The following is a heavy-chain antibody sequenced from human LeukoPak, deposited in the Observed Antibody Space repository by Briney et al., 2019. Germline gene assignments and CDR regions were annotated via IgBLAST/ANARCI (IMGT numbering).Heavy chain of an antibody. J-gene: IGHJ6*03. V-gene: IGHV1-46*01. CDR3: ARCPIYYYYMDV. CDR1: GYTFTSYY. CDR2: INPSGGST. Sequence: ASVKVSCKASGYTFTSYYMHWVRQAPGQGLEWMGIINPSGGSTSYAQKFQGRVTMTRDMSTSTVYTELSSLRSEDTAVYYCARCPIYYYYMDVWGKGTTVTVSS.